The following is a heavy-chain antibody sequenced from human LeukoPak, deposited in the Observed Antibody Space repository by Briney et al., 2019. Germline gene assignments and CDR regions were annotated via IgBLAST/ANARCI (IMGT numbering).Heavy chain of an antibody. CDR3: AKELVAAAGIYFDY. CDR2: ISGGGTTT. Sequence: GGSLRLSCAASGFMFTSYAMSWVRQAPGKGLEWVAAISGGGTTTYYADSVKGRFTISRDTSKKTLYLEMNSLRAEDTAIYYCAKELVAAAGIYFDYLGEGTQVTVSS. D-gene: IGHD6-13*01. CDR1: GFMFTSYA. J-gene: IGHJ4*02. V-gene: IGHV3-23*01.